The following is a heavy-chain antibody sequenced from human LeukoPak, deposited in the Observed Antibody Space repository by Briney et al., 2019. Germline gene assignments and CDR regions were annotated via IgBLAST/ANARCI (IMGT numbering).Heavy chain of an antibody. D-gene: IGHD6-19*01. CDR2: IYPGDSDT. V-gene: IGHV5-51*01. CDR1: GYSFTSYL. CDR3: ARPKDSGWSAVDY. Sequence: GESLKISCKGSGYSFTSYLIGWVRQMPGKGLEWMGIIYPGDSDTRYSPSFQGQVTISADKSIRTAYLQWSSLKASDTAMYYCARPKDSGWSAVDYWGQGTLVTVSS. J-gene: IGHJ4*02.